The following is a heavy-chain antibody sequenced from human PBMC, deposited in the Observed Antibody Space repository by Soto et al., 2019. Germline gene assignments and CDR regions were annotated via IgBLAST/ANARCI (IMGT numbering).Heavy chain of an antibody. V-gene: IGHV3-30*18. CDR1: GGSISSYY. D-gene: IGHD4-17*01. J-gene: IGHJ4*02. Sequence: QVQLQESGPGLVKPSETLSLTCTVSGGSISSYYWSWIRQPPGKGLEWVAVISYDGSNKYYADSVKGRFTISRDNSKNTLYLQMNSLRAEDTAVYYCAKSHRGTVTSDFDYWGQGTLVTVSS. CDR3: AKSHRGTVTSDFDY. CDR2: ISYDGSNK.